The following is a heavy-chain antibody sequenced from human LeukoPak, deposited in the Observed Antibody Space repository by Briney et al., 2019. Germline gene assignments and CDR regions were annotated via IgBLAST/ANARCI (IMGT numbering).Heavy chain of an antibody. D-gene: IGHD4-11*01. CDR1: GFTFSSYG. J-gene: IGHJ6*02. CDR2: IWYDGSNK. Sequence: GGSLRLSCAASGFTFSSYGMHWVRQAPGKGLEWVAVIWYDGSNKYYADSVKGRFTISRDNSKNTLYLQMNSLSAEDTAVYYCASSVTTTKTGYYYYYYGMDVWGQGTTVTVSS. V-gene: IGHV3-33*01. CDR3: ASSVTTTKTGYYYYYYGMDV.